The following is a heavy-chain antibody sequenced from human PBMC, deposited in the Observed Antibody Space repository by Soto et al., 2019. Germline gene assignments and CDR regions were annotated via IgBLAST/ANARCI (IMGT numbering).Heavy chain of an antibody. Sequence: QVQLVESGGGVVQTGGSLRLSCAASGFTFSNYGMHWVRQAPGKGLEWVAVIWYDGSQKYEAGSVKGRFTISRDNSKNTLYLQMDSLRDEDTAVYYCATVRRGSGWYNDWWGQGNLVIVSS. J-gene: IGHJ4*02. CDR1: GFTFSNYG. V-gene: IGHV3-33*01. CDR2: IWYDGSQK. CDR3: ATVRRGSGWYNDW. D-gene: IGHD6-19*01.